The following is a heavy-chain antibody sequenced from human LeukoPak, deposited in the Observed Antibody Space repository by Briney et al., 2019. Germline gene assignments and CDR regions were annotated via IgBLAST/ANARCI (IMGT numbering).Heavy chain of an antibody. V-gene: IGHV3-23*01. CDR1: GFTFNNYA. D-gene: IGHD3-22*01. CDR3: AKKSAYYYDSSGYYFDY. CDR2: ISGSGGTT. J-gene: IGHJ4*02. Sequence: GGSLRLSCAASGFTFNNYAMNWVRQAPGKGLEWVSVISGSGGTTYYADSVKGRFTISRDSSKNTLYLQMNSLRAEDTAVYYCAKKSAYYYDSSGYYFDYWGQGTLVTVSS.